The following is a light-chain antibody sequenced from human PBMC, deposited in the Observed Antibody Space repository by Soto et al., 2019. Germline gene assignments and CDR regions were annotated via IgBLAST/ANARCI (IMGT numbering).Light chain of an antibody. Sequence: DIAITQTTATLSVSPGESATLSCRASESVSSKLVWYQKKPGQXPRXLIHDASTRATGIPARFNGSASGTEFILAVCCVASGFFAIDDCQQHIDWPTFGP. CDR1: ESVSSK. J-gene: IGKJ3*01. CDR3: QQHIDWPT. CDR2: DAS. V-gene: IGKV3-15*01.